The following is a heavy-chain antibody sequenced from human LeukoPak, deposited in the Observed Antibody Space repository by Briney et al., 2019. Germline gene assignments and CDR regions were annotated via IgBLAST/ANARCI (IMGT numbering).Heavy chain of an antibody. Sequence: PAGSLSLSCRVSGFTFNTYWMHWVRQAPGKGLVWVARMNNDGSIISYADSVKGRFTISRDNAKNTLYLQMTSLRLDDTAVYFCAREFEATGFWALDYWGQGTLVTASS. J-gene: IGHJ4*02. V-gene: IGHV3-74*01. CDR3: AREFEATGFWALDY. D-gene: IGHD3-16*01. CDR1: GFTFNTYW. CDR2: MNNDGSII.